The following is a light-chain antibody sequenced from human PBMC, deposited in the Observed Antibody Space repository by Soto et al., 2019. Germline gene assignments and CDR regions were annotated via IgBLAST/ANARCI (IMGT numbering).Light chain of an antibody. CDR3: QQYNSWPLT. CDR2: GAS. Sequence: EKMMTQSPATLSVSPGERATLSCRASQSVSSNLAWYQQKPGQAPRLLIYGASARANGIPARFSGSGSGTEFTLTISSLHSEDFAVSSCQQYNSWPLTFGGGTKVEIK. CDR1: QSVSSN. V-gene: IGKV3-15*01. J-gene: IGKJ4*01.